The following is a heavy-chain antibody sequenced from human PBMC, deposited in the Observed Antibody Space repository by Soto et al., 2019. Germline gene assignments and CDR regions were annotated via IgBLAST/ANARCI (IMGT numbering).Heavy chain of an antibody. Sequence: VASVKVSCKASGYTFTSYDINWVRQATGQGLEWMGWMNPNSGNTGYAQKFQGRVTMTRNTSISTAYMELSSLRSEDTAVYYCVRGNRRPNDFWSAVSHYYYYYGMAVWGQGTTVTVSS. J-gene: IGHJ6*02. V-gene: IGHV1-8*01. CDR2: MNPNSGNT. D-gene: IGHD3-3*01. CDR1: GYTFTSYD. CDR3: VRGNRRPNDFWSAVSHYYYYYGMAV.